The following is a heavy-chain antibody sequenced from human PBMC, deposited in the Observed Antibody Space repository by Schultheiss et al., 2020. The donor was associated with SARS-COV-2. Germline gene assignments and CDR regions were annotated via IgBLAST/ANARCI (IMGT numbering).Heavy chain of an antibody. J-gene: IGHJ5*02. V-gene: IGHV4-38-2*01. Sequence: SETLSLTCAVSGYSISSGYYWGWIRQPPGKGLEWIGRIYHSGSTNYNPSLKSRVTISVDTSKNQFSLKLSSVTAAYTAVYYCAQSHTILGHANWFDPWGQGTLVTVSS. CDR3: AQSHTILGHANWFDP. CDR2: IYHSGST. D-gene: IGHD3-3*01. CDR1: GYSISSGYY.